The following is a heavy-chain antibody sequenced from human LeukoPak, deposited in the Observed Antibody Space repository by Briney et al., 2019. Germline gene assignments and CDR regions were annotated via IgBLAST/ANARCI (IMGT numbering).Heavy chain of an antibody. Sequence: SETLSLTCTVSGGSISSSSYYWGWIRQPPGKGLEWIGSIYYSGSTYYNPSLKSRVTISVDTSKNQFSLKLSSVTAADTAVYYCARDQGSSWYPGFDYWGQGTLVTVSS. J-gene: IGHJ4*02. CDR2: IYYSGST. CDR3: ARDQGSSWYPGFDY. CDR1: GGSISSSSYY. D-gene: IGHD6-13*01. V-gene: IGHV4-39*07.